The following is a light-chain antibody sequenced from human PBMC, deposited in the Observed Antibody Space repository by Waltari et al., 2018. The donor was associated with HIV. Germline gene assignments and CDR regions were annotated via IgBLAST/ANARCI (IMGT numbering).Light chain of an antibody. Sequence: QSALTQPASVSGSPGQSITISCPGTGRALGGYTLFSRYQQHPGKAPKLMIYEVSKRPSGVSNRFSGSKSGNTASLTISGLQAEDEADYYCCAYAGSTTYVIFGGGTKLTVL. J-gene: IGLJ2*01. CDR2: EVS. V-gene: IGLV2-23*02. CDR3: CAYAGSTTYVI. CDR1: GRALGGYTL.